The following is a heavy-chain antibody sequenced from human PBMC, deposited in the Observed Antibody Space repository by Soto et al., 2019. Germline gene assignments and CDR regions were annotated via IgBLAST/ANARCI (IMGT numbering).Heavy chain of an antibody. CDR3: ARELYCSSTSCYNWFDP. D-gene: IGHD2-2*01. CDR2: IIPIFGTA. Sequence: SVKVSCKASGGTFSSYAISWVRQAPGKGLEWMGGIIPIFGTANYAQKFQGRVTITADESTSTAYMELSSLRSEDTAVYYCARELYCSSTSCYNWFDPWGQGTLVTVSS. J-gene: IGHJ5*02. CDR1: GGTFSSYA. V-gene: IGHV1-69*13.